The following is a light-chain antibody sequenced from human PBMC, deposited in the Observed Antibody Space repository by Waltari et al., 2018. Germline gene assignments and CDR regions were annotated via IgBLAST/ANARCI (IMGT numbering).Light chain of an antibody. V-gene: IGLV2-23*01. Sequence: QSALTQPASVSGSPGQSITISCSGTSSDVGKYNFVSWFQQHPGTAPKPRIYEGSKRPSGCSNRCSGSNSGNPASLTISGLQAEDEADYYCCSYAGNRWVFGGGTKLTVL. CDR1: SSDVGKYNF. J-gene: IGLJ3*02. CDR2: EGS. CDR3: CSYAGNRWV.